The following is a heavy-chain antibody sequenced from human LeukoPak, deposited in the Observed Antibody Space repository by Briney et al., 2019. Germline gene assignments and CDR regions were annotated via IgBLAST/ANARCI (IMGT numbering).Heavy chain of an antibody. D-gene: IGHD3-10*01. CDR2: VYHSGST. CDR1: GGSISSSRHY. J-gene: IGHJ4*02. V-gene: IGHV4-39*01. CDR3: ARRITMVRGVITPFDY. Sequence: SETLSLTCTVSGGSISSSRHYWGWIRQPPGKGLEWVGSVYHSGSTYYNVSLKSRVTISVDTSKNQFSLKLSSVTAADTAVYYCARRITMVRGVITPFDYWGQGTLVTVSS.